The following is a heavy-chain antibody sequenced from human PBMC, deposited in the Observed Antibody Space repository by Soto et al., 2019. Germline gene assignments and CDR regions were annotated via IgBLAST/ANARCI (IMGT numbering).Heavy chain of an antibody. CDR3: AIGVWRGSYYFEY. D-gene: IGHD1-26*01. CDR1: GGSISSSHW. J-gene: IGHJ4*02. Sequence: QVQLQESGPGLVKPSGTLSLTCAVSGGSISSSHWWNWVRQSPGKGLEWIGEIYHSGSTNYKPSLNRRVTISIDKAQDQFSLRQTSVTAADTAVYYCAIGVWRGSYYFEYWGQGALGTVSS. CDR2: IYHSGST. V-gene: IGHV4-4*02.